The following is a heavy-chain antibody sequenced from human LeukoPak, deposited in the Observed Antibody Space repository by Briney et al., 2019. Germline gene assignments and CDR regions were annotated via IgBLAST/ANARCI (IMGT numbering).Heavy chain of an antibody. V-gene: IGHV3-30*18. J-gene: IGHJ4*02. Sequence: PGGSLRLSCAASGFTFSSYGMHWVRQAPGEELEWVAVISYDGSNKYYADSVKGRFTISRDNSKNTLYLQMNSLRAEDTAVYYCAKDPLSTVVSYFDYWGQGTLVTVSS. CDR1: GFTFSSYG. CDR3: AKDPLSTVVSYFDY. CDR2: ISYDGSNK. D-gene: IGHD4-23*01.